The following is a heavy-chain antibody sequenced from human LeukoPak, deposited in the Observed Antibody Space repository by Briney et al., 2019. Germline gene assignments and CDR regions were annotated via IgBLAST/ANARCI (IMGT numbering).Heavy chain of an antibody. J-gene: IGHJ4*02. CDR1: GGSFSGYY. Sequence: SETLSLTCAVYGGSFSGYYWSWIRQPPGKGLEWIGEINHSGSTNYNPSLKSRVTISVDTSKNQFSLKLSSVTASDTAVYYCARGRGSSWFDYWGQGTLVTVSS. D-gene: IGHD6-13*01. V-gene: IGHV4-34*01. CDR3: ARGRGSSWFDY. CDR2: INHSGST.